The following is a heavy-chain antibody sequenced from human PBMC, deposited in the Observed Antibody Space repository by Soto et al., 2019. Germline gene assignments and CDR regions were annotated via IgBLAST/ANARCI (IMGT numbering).Heavy chain of an antibody. D-gene: IGHD6-13*01. Sequence: EVQLVESGGGLVQPGRSLRLSCAASGFTFDDYAMHWVRQVPGKGLEWVSGINWNSGSIGYADSVKGRSAISRDNAKNYLHLQMNSLGAEDTAFYYCVKDESINWYSGHFRHWGQGTLVTVSS. CDR2: INWNSGSI. CDR3: VKDESINWYSGHFRH. CDR1: GFTFDDYA. V-gene: IGHV3-9*01. J-gene: IGHJ1*01.